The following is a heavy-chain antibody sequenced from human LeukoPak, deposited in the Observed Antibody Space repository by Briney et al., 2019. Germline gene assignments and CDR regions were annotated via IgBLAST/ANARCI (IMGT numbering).Heavy chain of an antibody. CDR2: TKNKANNYAT. J-gene: IGHJ4*02. CDR1: GFTFNDSA. CDR3: NTWVGDDF. Sequence: GGSLKLSCAASGFTFNDSAITWVRQASGKGPEWVGRTKNKANNYATTYSASMKGRFVISRDDSKNTAYLQMNSLKTEDTAVYYCNTWVGDDFWGRGTLVTVSS. V-gene: IGHV3-73*01. D-gene: IGHD2-15*01.